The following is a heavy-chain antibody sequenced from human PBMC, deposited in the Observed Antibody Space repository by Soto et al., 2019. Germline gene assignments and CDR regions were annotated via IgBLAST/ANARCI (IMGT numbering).Heavy chain of an antibody. D-gene: IGHD5-18*01. Sequence: QVQLQESGPGLVKPSQTLSLTCTVSGGSISSGGYYWSWIRQHPGKGLEWIGYIYYSGSTYYNPXXKSRVTISVDXXKXQXXLKLSSVTAAATAVYYCAGQVDTAMADYYYYGMDVWGQGTTVTVSS. CDR2: IYYSGST. CDR3: AGQVDTAMADYYYYGMDV. J-gene: IGHJ6*02. CDR1: GGSISSGGYY. V-gene: IGHV4-31*03.